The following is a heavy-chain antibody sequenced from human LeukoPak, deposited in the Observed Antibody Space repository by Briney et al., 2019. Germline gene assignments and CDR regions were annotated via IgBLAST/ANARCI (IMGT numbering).Heavy chain of an antibody. CDR3: ARSGGGSSYGGFDY. V-gene: IGHV4-59*01. D-gene: IGHD5-18*01. J-gene: IGHJ4*02. CDR2: MHHSGSI. Sequence: SETLSLTCTVSGGSISSYYWSWIRQPPGEGLEWIGYMHHSGSINYNPSLKSRVTISGDTSKNQFSLKLSSVTAADTAVYYCARSGGGSSYGGFDYWGQGTLVTVSS. CDR1: GGSISSYY.